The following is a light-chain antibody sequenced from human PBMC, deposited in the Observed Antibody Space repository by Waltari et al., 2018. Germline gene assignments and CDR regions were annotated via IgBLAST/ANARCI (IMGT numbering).Light chain of an antibody. CDR1: NIESKS. CDR2: YDS. J-gene: IGLJ1*01. CDR3: QVWDANTDPGV. Sequence: SYVLTQPPSVSVAPGETARLTCGGNNIESKSVHWYRQRPGQAPVLVISYDSDRPSGIPERVSGSNSGNTATLTSSRVEAGDEADYYCQVWDANTDPGVFGTGTEVTVL. V-gene: IGLV3-21*01.